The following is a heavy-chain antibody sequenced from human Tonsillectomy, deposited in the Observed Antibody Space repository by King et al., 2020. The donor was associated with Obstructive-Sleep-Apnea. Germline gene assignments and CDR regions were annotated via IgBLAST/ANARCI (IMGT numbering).Heavy chain of an antibody. CDR2: ISYDGSNK. CDR3: ARENPGSYGRDFDY. V-gene: IGHV3-30*04. CDR1: GFTFSSYA. J-gene: IGHJ4*02. D-gene: IGHD5-18*01. Sequence: VQLVESGGGVVQPGRSLRLSCAASGFTFSSYAMHWVRQAPGKGLEGGAVISYDGSNKYYADSVKGRFTISRDNSNNTLYLQMNSLGAEDTAVYYCARENPGSYGRDFDYWGQGTLVTVSS.